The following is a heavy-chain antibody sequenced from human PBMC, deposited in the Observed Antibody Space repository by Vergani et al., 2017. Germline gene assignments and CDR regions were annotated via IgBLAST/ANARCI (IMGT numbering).Heavy chain of an antibody. CDR3: ARSEYSSSWYPTYPGYFDY. J-gene: IGHJ4*02. V-gene: IGHV4-30-4*01. D-gene: IGHD6-13*01. CDR2: IYYSGST. CDR1: GGSISSGDYY. Sequence: QVQLQESGPGLVKPSQTLSLTCTVSGGSISSGDYYWSWIRQPPGKGLEWIGYIYYSGSTYYNPSLKSRVTISVDKSKNQFSLKLSSVTAADTAVYYCARSEYSSSWYPTYPGYFDYWGQGTLVTVSS.